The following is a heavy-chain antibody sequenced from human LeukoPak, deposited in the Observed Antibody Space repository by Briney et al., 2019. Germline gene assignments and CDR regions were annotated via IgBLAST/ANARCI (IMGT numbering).Heavy chain of an antibody. Sequence: ASVKVSCEASGYTFTGYYMHWVRQAPGQGLEWMGWINPNSGGTNYAQKFQGRVTMIRDTSISTAYMELSRLRSDDTAVYYCARDRRELATTYVQYYFDYWGQGTLVTVSS. V-gene: IGHV1-2*02. D-gene: IGHD5-24*01. CDR2: INPNSGGT. CDR1: GYTFTGYY. CDR3: ARDRRELATTYVQYYFDY. J-gene: IGHJ4*02.